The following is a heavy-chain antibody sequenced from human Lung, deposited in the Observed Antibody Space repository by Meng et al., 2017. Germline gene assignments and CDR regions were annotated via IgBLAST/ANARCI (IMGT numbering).Heavy chain of an antibody. V-gene: IGHV4-30-4*01. Sequence: QLQGPGPGLVKPPKHLSLTCTGSGGSISSSNYYWSWIRQPPGKGLEWSGHIYNSGSTYYNPSLKSRITISVDTSKNQFSLKLSSVTAADTAVYYCARGQKGYFDLWGRGTLVTVSS. J-gene: IGHJ2*01. CDR2: IYNSGST. CDR1: GGSISSSNYY. CDR3: ARGQKGYFDL.